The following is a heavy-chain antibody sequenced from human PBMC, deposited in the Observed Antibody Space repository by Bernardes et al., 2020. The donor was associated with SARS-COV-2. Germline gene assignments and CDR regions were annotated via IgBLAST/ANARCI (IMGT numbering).Heavy chain of an antibody. CDR1: GFSFEDYG. Sequence: GGSLRLSCVVSGFSFEDYGMHWVRQSPGKGLEWVSGINWHGERKVSAASVKGRFTISRDNNNNSLFLQMNGLGAEDTAIYYCAREKIIGGNYYFDLWGQGTLVTVSS. V-gene: IGHV3-20*04. D-gene: IGHD3-10*01. J-gene: IGHJ4*02. CDR2: INWHGERK. CDR3: AREKIIGGNYYFDL.